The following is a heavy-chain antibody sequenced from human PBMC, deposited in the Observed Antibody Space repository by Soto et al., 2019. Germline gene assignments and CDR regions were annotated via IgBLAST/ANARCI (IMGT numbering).Heavy chain of an antibody. J-gene: IGHJ3*02. D-gene: IGHD1-1*01. Sequence: GASVKVSCKASGYTFTSYYMHWVRQAPGQGLEWMGIINPSGGSTSYAQKFQGRVTMTRDTSTSTVYMELSSLRSEDTAVYYCARGNLVMADLDAFDIWGQGTMVTVSS. CDR3: ARGNLVMADLDAFDI. CDR2: INPSGGST. CDR1: GYTFTSYY. V-gene: IGHV1-46*03.